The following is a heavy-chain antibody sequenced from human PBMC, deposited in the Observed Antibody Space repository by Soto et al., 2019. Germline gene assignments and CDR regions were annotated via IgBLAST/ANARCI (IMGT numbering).Heavy chain of an antibody. CDR1: GFTFNLYW. J-gene: IGHJ4*02. Sequence: EVHLVESGGGLVQPGGSLRLYCAASGFTFNLYWMHWVRQAPGKGLVWVSRINPDGSSTTYADSVKGRFTISRDNSKNTVYLQMNGLGAEDTAIYYCARDNWNSYWGQGALVTVSS. CDR2: INPDGSST. CDR3: ARDNWNSY. V-gene: IGHV3-74*01. D-gene: IGHD1-7*01.